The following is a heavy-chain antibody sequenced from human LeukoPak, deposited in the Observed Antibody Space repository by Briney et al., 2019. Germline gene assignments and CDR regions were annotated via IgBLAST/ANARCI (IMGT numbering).Heavy chain of an antibody. CDR2: ISWNSKSI. CDR3: VKDLSARWELGTFHI. V-gene: IGHV3-9*03. CDR1: GFTFDDYG. J-gene: IGHJ3*02. D-gene: IGHD4-23*01. Sequence: GRSLRLSCAASGFTFDDYGMHWVRQVPGKGLEWVSGISWNSKSIGYVDSVKGRFTISRDNAKNSLYLQMNSLRTEDVAFYYCVKDLSARWELGTFHIWGQGTTVTVSS.